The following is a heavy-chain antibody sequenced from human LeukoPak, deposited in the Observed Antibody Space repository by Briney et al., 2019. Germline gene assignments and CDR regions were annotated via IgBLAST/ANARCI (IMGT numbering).Heavy chain of an antibody. CDR2: ISGSGART. CDR1: GFTFSSYA. D-gene: IGHD3-16*01. V-gene: IGHV3-23*01. CDR3: VPHHDLYMGWFDP. J-gene: IGHJ5*02. Sequence: EGSLRLSCAASGFTFSSYAMSWVRQAPGKGLEWVSAISGSGARTYYADSVKGRFTISRDNSKNTLYLQMSSLRTEDTAVYYCVPHHDLYMGWFDPWGQGTLVTVSS.